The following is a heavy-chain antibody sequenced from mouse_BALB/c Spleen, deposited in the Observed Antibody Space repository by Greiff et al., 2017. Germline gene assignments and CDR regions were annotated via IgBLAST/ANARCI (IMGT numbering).Heavy chain of an antibody. CDR2: IDPFNGGT. CDR3: ARDYRYPYAMDY. Sequence: VQLQQSGPELMKPGASVKISCKASGYSFTSYYMHWVKQSHGKSLEWIGYIDPFNGGTSYNQKFKGKATLTVDKSSSTAYMHLSSLTSEDSAVYYCARDYRYPYAMDYWGQGTSVTVSS. V-gene: IGHV1S135*01. CDR1: GYSFTSYY. J-gene: IGHJ4*01. D-gene: IGHD2-14*01.